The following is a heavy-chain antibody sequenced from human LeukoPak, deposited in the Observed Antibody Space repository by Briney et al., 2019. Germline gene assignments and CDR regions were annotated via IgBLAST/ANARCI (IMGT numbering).Heavy chain of an antibody. CDR2: INPNSGGT. V-gene: IGHV1-2*02. J-gene: IGHJ5*02. CDR3: ARAGGRSWFDP. CDR1: GYSFNDKY. Sequence: ASVKVSCKTSGYSFNDKYLHWVRQAPGQGLEWMGSINPNSGGTNYAQKFQGRVTMTTDTSMSTAYMELSRLTSDDTAVYYCARAGGRSWFDPWGQGTLSPSPQ.